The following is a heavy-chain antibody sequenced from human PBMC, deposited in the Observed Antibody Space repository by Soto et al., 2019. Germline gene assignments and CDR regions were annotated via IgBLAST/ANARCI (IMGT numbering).Heavy chain of an antibody. CDR1: GGSISSYY. D-gene: IGHD3-9*01. J-gene: IGHJ6*02. Sequence: QVQLQESGPGLVKPSETLSLTCTVSGGSISSYYWSWIRQPPGKGLEWIGYIYYSGSTNYNPSLKSRVTISVDTSKNQFSLKLSSVTAADTAVYYCARGDYDILTGYYRTISAYGMDVWGQGTTVTVSS. CDR3: ARGDYDILTGYYRTISAYGMDV. CDR2: IYYSGST. V-gene: IGHV4-59*01.